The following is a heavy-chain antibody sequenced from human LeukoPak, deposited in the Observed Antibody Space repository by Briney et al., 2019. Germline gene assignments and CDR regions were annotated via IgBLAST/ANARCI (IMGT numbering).Heavy chain of an antibody. J-gene: IGHJ4*02. CDR3: ARESSSWYYFDY. Sequence: GGSLRLSCAASGFTFSSYSMNWVRQAPGKGLEWVSSISSSSSYIYYADSVKGRFTISRDNAKNSLYLQMNSLRAEDTAVYYCARESSSWYYFDYWGQGTLVTVSS. D-gene: IGHD6-13*01. V-gene: IGHV3-21*01. CDR2: ISSSSSYI. CDR1: GFTFSSYS.